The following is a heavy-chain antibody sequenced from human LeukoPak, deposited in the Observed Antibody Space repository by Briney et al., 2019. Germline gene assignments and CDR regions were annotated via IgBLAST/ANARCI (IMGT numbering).Heavy chain of an antibody. Sequence: SETLSLTCTVFGGPISSYYWSWIRQSPGKGLEWIGYIYYSGSTNYNPSLKSRVTISVDTSKNQFSLKLSSVTAADTAVYYCAGGTLYGVVTPLRYWGQGTPVTVSP. D-gene: IGHD3-3*01. CDR3: AGGTLYGVVTPLRY. V-gene: IGHV4-59*01. CDR1: GGPISSYY. J-gene: IGHJ4*02. CDR2: IYYSGST.